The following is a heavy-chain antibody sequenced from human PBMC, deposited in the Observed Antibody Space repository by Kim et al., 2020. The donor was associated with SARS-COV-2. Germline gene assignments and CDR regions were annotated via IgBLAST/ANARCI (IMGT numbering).Heavy chain of an antibody. D-gene: IGHD6-19*01. CDR3: AKMSRGSGWPHSFDS. Sequence: GESLRLSCAASGFTFEDYAMHWVRQVPGKSLEWVSLITGDGDRTSYADSVKGRFTISRDNSKNSMYLQMNSLRNEDYALYYCAKMSRGSGWPHSFDSWGQGTLVTVSS. CDR2: ITGDGDRT. J-gene: IGHJ4*02. V-gene: IGHV3-43*02. CDR1: GFTFEDYA.